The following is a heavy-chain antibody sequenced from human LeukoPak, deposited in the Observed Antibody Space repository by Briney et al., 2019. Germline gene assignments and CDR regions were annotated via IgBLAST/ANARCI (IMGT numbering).Heavy chain of an antibody. CDR1: GYTFTGYY. J-gene: IGHJ4*02. D-gene: IGHD2-21*02. CDR2: INPNSGGT. Sequence: GASVKVSCKASGYTFTGYYMHWVRQAPGQGLEWMGWINPNSGGTNYAQKFQGRVTMTRDTSISTAYMELSSLRSEDTAVYYCARDKYFGGAYCGGDCYYARHGSFDYWGQGTLATVSS. V-gene: IGHV1-2*02. CDR3: ARDKYFGGAYCGGDCYYARHGSFDY.